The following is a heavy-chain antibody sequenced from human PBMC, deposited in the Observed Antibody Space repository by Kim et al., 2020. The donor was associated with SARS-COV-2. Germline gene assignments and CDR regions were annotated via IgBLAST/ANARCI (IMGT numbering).Heavy chain of an antibody. CDR1: GGSFSGYY. D-gene: IGHD2-2*01. Sequence: SETLSLTCAVYGGSFSGYYWSWIRQPPGKGLEWIGEINHSGSTNYNPSLKSRVTISVDTSKNQFSLKLSSVTAADTAVYYCARIFGYCSSTSCYGPDYWGQGTLVTVSS. J-gene: IGHJ4*02. CDR3: ARIFGYCSSTSCYGPDY. CDR2: INHSGST. V-gene: IGHV4-34*01.